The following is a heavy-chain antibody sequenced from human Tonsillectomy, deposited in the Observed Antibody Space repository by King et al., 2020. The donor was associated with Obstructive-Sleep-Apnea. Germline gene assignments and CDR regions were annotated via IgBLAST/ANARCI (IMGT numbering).Heavy chain of an antibody. CDR1: GFSLSTNGMC. CDR3: TRKGGPWFGESFFDYSMDV. Sequence: VTLKESGPALVKPTQTLTLTCSFSGFSLSTNGMCVSWIRQPPGKALEWLARIDWDDDKYYKTSLKTRLTISKDTSKNQVVLTITNMDPVDTATYYCTRKGGPWFGESFFDYSMDVWGQGTTVTVSS. V-gene: IGHV2-70*11. D-gene: IGHD3-10*01. CDR2: IDWDDDK. J-gene: IGHJ6*02.